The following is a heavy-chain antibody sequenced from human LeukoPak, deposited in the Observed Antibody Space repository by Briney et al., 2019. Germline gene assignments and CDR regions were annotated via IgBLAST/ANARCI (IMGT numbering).Heavy chain of an antibody. CDR3: ARATSGVYV. Sequence: SETLSLTCAVYGGSFSGYYWSWIRQPPGKGLEWIGEINHSGSTNYNPSLKSRVTISVDTSKNQFSLKLSSVTAADTAVYYCARATSGVYVWGQGTLVTVSS. J-gene: IGHJ4*02. CDR1: GGSFSGYY. D-gene: IGHD3-16*01. CDR2: INHSGST. V-gene: IGHV4-34*01.